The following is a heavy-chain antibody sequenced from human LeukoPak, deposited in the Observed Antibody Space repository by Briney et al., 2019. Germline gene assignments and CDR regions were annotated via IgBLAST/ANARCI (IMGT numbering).Heavy chain of an antibody. J-gene: IGHJ4*02. CDR1: GGSISSYY. CDR2: IYTSGST. V-gene: IGHV4-4*07. CDR3: ARDRSLGELTTESPSFDY. D-gene: IGHD3-16*01. Sequence: PSETLSLTCTVFGGSISSYYWGWIRQPAGKGLEWIGRIYTSGSTKYNPSLKSRVTMSIDTSKNQFSLRLSSVTAADTAVYYCARDRSLGELTTESPSFDYWGQGTLVTVSS.